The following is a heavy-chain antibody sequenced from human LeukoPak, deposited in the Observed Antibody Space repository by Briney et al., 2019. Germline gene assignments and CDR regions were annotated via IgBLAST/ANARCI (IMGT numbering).Heavy chain of an antibody. J-gene: IGHJ4*02. CDR1: GGSFSDYY. Sequence: SETLSLTCSVYGGSFSDYYWTWIRQPPGKGLEWIAEIDHSGTTNYNPSLQSRLSISLDTSRNQFSLKLRSVTAADTAVYYCAREGIYGDYRHWGQGTLGTVSS. D-gene: IGHD4-17*01. V-gene: IGHV4-34*01. CDR3: AREGIYGDYRH. CDR2: IDHSGTT.